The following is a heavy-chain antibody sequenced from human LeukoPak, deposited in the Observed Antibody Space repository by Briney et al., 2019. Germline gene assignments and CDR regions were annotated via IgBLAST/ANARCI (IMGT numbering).Heavy chain of an antibody. CDR2: IRYDGSNK. D-gene: IGHD2-2*01. V-gene: IGHV3-30*02. CDR1: GFTFSSYA. J-gene: IGHJ6*03. Sequence: QSGGSLRLSCAASGFTFSSYAMSWVRQAPGKGLEWVAFIRYDGSNKYYADSVKGRFTISRDNSKNTLYLQMNSLRAEDTAVYYCAKDMRYCSSTSCPTGYYYYYMDVWGKGTTVTISS. CDR3: AKDMRYCSSTSCPTGYYYYYMDV.